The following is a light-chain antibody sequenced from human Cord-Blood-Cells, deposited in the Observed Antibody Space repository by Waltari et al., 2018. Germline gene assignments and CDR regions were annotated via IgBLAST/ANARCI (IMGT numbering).Light chain of an antibody. Sequence: EMQMTPPPSSLSASVGGRVTITCRESQSISSYLNWYQQKPGKAPKRLINAESSLQSGVPSRFSWSGARTDINLTISSQRPEDFGTCYCQQSYSTPLTFRGGSKVEIK. CDR2: AES. CDR1: QSISSY. V-gene: IGKV1-39*01. CDR3: QQSYSTPLT. J-gene: IGKJ4*01.